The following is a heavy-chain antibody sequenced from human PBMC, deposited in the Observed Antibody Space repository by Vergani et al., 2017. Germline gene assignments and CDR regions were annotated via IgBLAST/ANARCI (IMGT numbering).Heavy chain of an antibody. CDR2: IYPGYSDT. V-gene: IGHV5-51*01. Sequence: EVQLVQSGAEVKKPGESLKISCTGSGYSFTSYWIGWVRQMPGKGMEWMGIIYPGYSDTRYSPSFQGQVTISADTSISTAYLQWSSLNASDTAMYYCARQRPRGPTRGAFDIWGQGTMVTVSS. CDR3: ARQRPRGPTRGAFDI. J-gene: IGHJ3*02. CDR1: GYSFTSYW.